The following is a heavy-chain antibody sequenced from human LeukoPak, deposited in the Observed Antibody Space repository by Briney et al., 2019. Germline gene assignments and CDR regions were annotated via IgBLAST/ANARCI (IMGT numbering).Heavy chain of an antibody. CDR3: ARDGGPLGALDI. J-gene: IGHJ3*02. CDR2: ISYDGSNK. CDR1: GFTFSSYA. D-gene: IGHD3-16*01. V-gene: IGHV3-30-3*01. Sequence: GGSLRLSCAASGFTFSSYAMHWVRQAPGKGLEWVAVISYDGSNKYYADSVKGRFTISRDNSKNTLYLQMNSLRAEDTAVYYCARDGGPLGALDIWGQGTMVTVSS.